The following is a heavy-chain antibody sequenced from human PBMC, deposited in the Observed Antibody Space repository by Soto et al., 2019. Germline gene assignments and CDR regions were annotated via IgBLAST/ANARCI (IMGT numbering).Heavy chain of an antibody. Sequence: QITLKESGPTLVKPTQTLTLTCTFSGFALTTTGVGVGWIRQPPGKALEWLGLIYWDDDKRYSPSLKNRLTITKDTSENQVVLTLTNMDPVDTATYYCAHESAVGNYFDYWGQGTLGTVSS. V-gene: IGHV2-5*02. J-gene: IGHJ4*02. CDR3: AHESAVGNYFDY. CDR2: IYWDDDK. D-gene: IGHD6-13*01. CDR1: GFALTTTGVG.